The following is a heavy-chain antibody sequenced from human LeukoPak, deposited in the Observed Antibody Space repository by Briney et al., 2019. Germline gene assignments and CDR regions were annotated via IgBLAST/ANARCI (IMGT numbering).Heavy chain of an antibody. J-gene: IGHJ4*02. CDR1: GFPFSSHA. V-gene: IGHV3-23*01. CDR3: AKASPRYCSSTSCPNDY. D-gene: IGHD2-2*01. Sequence: PGGSLRLSCAASGFPFSSHALSWVRQAPGKGLEWVSAISGSGGSTYYADSVKGRFTISRDNSKNTLYLQMNSLRAEDTAVYYCAKASPRYCSSTSCPNDYWGQGTLVTVSS. CDR2: ISGSGGST.